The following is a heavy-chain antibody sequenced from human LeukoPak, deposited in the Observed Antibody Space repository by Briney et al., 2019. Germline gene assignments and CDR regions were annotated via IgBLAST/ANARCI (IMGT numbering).Heavy chain of an antibody. CDR1: GGSFSGYY. D-gene: IGHD3-10*01. CDR2: INHSGST. Sequence: SETLSLTCAVYGGSFSGYYWSWIRQPPGKGLEWIGEINHSGSTNYNPSLKSRVTISVDTSKNQFSLKLSSVTAADTAVYYCARGSPVRTMVRGVITSWGQGTLVTVSS. CDR3: ARGSPVRTMVRGVITS. J-gene: IGHJ4*02. V-gene: IGHV4-34*01.